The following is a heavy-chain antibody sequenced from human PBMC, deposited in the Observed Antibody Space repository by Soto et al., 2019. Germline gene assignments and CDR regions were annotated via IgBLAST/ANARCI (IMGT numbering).Heavy chain of an antibody. D-gene: IGHD5-18*01. V-gene: IGHV4-61*01. CDR1: GGSVSSGSYY. J-gene: IGHJ6*02. CDR3: ARDLPWIQLPSYYYYGMDV. Sequence: QVQLQGSGPGLVKPSETLSLTCTVSGGSVSSGSYYWSWIRQPPGKGLEWIGYIYYSGSTNYNPSLKSRVTISVDTSKNQFSLKLSSVTAADTAVYYCARDLPWIQLPSYYYYGMDVWGQGTTVTVSS. CDR2: IYYSGST.